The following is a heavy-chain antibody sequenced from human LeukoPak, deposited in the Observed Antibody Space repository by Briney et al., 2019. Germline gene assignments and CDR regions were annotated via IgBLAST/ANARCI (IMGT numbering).Heavy chain of an antibody. CDR2: IWYDGSNK. Sequence: ERSLRLSCAASGFTFSSYGMHWVRQAPGKGLEWVAVIWYDGSNKYYADSEKGRFTISRDNSKNTLYLQMNSLRAEDTAVYYCARWRCPVYGMDVWGQGTTVTVSS. CDR3: ARWRCPVYGMDV. CDR1: GFTFSSYG. V-gene: IGHV3-33*01. J-gene: IGHJ6*02.